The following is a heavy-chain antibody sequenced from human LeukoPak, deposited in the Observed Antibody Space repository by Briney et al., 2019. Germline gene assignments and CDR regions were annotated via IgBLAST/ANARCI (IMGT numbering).Heavy chain of an antibody. V-gene: IGHV1-18*01. CDR1: GYTFTSYG. CDR3: ARAKSGLTYSSGWPDYYYYGMDV. D-gene: IGHD6-19*01. J-gene: IGHJ6*02. Sequence: ASVKVSCKASGYTFTSYGISWVRQAPGQGLEWMGWISAYNGNTNYAQKLQGRVTMTTDTSTSTAYMELRSLRSDDTAVYYCARAKSGLTYSSGWPDYYYYGMDVWGQGTTVTVSS. CDR2: ISAYNGNT.